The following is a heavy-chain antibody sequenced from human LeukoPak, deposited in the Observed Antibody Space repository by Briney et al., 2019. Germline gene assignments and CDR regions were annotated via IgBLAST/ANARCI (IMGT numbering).Heavy chain of an antibody. CDR3: ARREYSGSYLRPFDY. Sequence: ASVKVSCKASGGTFSSYAISWVRQAPGQGLEWMGGIIPIFGTANYAQKFQGRVTITTDESTSTAYMELSSLRSEDTAVYYCARREYSGSYLRPFDYWDQGTLVTVSS. D-gene: IGHD1-26*01. CDR1: GGTFSSYA. J-gene: IGHJ4*02. CDR2: IIPIFGTA. V-gene: IGHV1-69*05.